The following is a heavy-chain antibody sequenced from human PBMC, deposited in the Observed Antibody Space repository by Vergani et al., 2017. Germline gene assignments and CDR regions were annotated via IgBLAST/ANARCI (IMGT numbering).Heavy chain of an antibody. J-gene: IGHJ2*01. CDR1: GGSVSSGSYY. D-gene: IGHD3-22*01. Sequence: QVQLQESGPGLVKPSETLSLTCTVSGGSVSSGSYYWSWIRQPPGKGLEWIGYIYYSGSTNYNPSLKSRVTISVDTSKNQFSLKLSSVTAADTAVYYCARVPLGDSCGYYFWYFDLWGRGTLVTVSS. CDR3: ARVPLGDSCGYYFWYFDL. CDR2: IYYSGST. V-gene: IGHV4-61*01.